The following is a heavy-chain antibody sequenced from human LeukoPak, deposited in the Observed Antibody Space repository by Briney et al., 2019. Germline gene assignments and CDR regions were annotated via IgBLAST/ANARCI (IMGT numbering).Heavy chain of an antibody. CDR3: ARDRLRSRTYDSSGTRAFDI. CDR2: IFRIGPT. V-gene: IGHV4-38-2*02. J-gene: IGHJ3*02. Sequence: SETLSLTCTVSGSSISSNYYWAWIRQPPGKGLEWIGNIFRIGPTYYNPSLQSRVTISVDTSKNQISLRLTSVTAADTAVYYCARDRLRSRTYDSSGTRAFDIWGQGTMVTVSS. D-gene: IGHD3-22*01. CDR1: GSSISSNYY.